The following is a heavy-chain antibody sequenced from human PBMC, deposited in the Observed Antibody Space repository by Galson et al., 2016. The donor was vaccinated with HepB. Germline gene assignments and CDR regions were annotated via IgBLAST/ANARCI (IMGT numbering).Heavy chain of an antibody. CDR3: AKESAPVGGSKLRGPLFEQ. D-gene: IGHD1-26*01. J-gene: IGHJ1*01. CDR1: GFRFSDFA. Sequence: SLRLSCAVSGFRFSDFAMSWVRQVPGQGLEWVSDISGSGGNTHYVDSVKGRFTISRDNVKNTVSLELSDLRVEDTAVYYCAKESAPVGGSKLRGPLFEQWGQGTVVSVSS. V-gene: IGHV3-23*02. CDR2: ISGSGGNT.